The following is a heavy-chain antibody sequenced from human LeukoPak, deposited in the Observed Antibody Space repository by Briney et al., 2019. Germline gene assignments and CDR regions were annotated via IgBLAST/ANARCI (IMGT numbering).Heavy chain of an antibody. Sequence: PSETLSLTCSVSGVSISTGGYYWSWIRQPAGKGLEWIGRFYNSGSTNFNPSLKSRVTISADTSKNQFSLKVRSVTAADTAVYYCARGDLKSDWFDPWGQGTLVTVSS. CDR3: ARGDLKSDWFDP. J-gene: IGHJ5*02. CDR2: FYNSGST. D-gene: IGHD3-3*01. V-gene: IGHV4-61*02. CDR1: GVSISTGGYY.